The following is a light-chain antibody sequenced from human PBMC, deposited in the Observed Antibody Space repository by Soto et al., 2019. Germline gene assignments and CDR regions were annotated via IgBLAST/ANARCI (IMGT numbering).Light chain of an antibody. CDR2: YDS. CDR3: QVWDSTVDDDHVV. J-gene: IGLJ2*01. V-gene: IGLV3-21*04. CDR1: NIGKKS. Sequence: SSELTQPPSVSVAPGETARITCEGSNIGKKSVHWYQQKPGQAPILVMYYDSDRPSGIPERLSGSNSGITATLTISRAEAGDEADYYCQVWDSTVDDDHVVFGGGTKLTVL.